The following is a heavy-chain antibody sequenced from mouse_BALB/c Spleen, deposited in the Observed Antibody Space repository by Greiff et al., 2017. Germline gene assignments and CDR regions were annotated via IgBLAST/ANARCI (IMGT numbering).Heavy chain of an antibody. CDR3: TRGPYYGNYDYAMDY. V-gene: IGHV1S22*01. CDR1: GYTFTSYW. Sequence: LKQPGSELVRPGASVKLSCKASGYTFTSYWMHWVKQRPGQGLEWIGNIYPGSGSTNYDEKFKSKATLTVDTSSSTAYMQLSSLTSEDSAVYYCTRGPYYGNYDYAMDYWGQGTSVTVSS. CDR2: IYPGSGST. D-gene: IGHD2-10*01. J-gene: IGHJ4*01.